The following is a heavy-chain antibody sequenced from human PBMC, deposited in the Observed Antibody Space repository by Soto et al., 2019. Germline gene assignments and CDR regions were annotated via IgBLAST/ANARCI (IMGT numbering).Heavy chain of an antibody. Sequence: QVQLVESGGGVVQPGRSLRLSCAASGFTFSSYGMHWVRQAPGKGLEWVAVIWYDGSNKYYADSVKGRFTISRDNSKNALYLQMNSLRAEETAVYYCARAYYDSSSFMPYYYYYYGMDVWGQGTTVTVSS. CDR1: GFTFSSYG. V-gene: IGHV3-33*01. J-gene: IGHJ6*02. D-gene: IGHD3-22*01. CDR3: ARAYYDSSSFMPYYYYYYGMDV. CDR2: IWYDGSNK.